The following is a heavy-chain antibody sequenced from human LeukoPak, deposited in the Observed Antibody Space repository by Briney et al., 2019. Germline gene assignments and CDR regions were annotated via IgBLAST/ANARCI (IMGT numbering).Heavy chain of an antibody. D-gene: IGHD3-10*01. J-gene: IGHJ5*02. CDR2: LYYSGTT. Sequence: PSETLSLTCTVSGGSITSTNYYWGWIRQPPGKGLDWIGYLYYSGTTYYNPSLKSRVTVSVDTSKNQFSLKLTSVTAADTAVYYCARLLGITMIRGGSWFDPWGQGTLVTVSS. CDR3: ARLLGITMIRGGSWFDP. V-gene: IGHV4-39*07. CDR1: GGSITSTNYY.